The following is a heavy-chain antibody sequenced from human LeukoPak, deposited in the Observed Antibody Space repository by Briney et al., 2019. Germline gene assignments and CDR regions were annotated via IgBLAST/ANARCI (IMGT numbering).Heavy chain of an antibody. CDR1: GFTFGDHA. CDR3: TRGPIQRWLYYGMDG. V-gene: IGHV3-49*04. CDR2: IRSEAYGGTT. Sequence: PGGSLRLSCTASGFTFGDHAMSWVRQAPGKGLEWVGFIRSEAYGGTTEYAASVKGRFTISRDDSKSIAYLQMNSLRTEDTAVYYCTRGPIQRWLYYGMDGWGQGTTVIVSS. J-gene: IGHJ6*02. D-gene: IGHD5-18*01.